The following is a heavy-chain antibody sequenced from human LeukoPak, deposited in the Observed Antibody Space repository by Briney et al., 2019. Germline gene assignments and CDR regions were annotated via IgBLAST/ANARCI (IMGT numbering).Heavy chain of an antibody. Sequence: SETLSLTCTVSGGSLSSYYWSWIRQSPGKGLEWIGYIHYSGSTNYNPSLKSRVTVSIDMSRNQFSLRLSSVTAADTAVYYCVRYSGSYFFFDYWGQGSLVTVSS. D-gene: IGHD1-26*01. CDR2: IHYSGST. V-gene: IGHV4-59*01. CDR3: VRYSGSYFFFDY. J-gene: IGHJ4*02. CDR1: GGSLSSYY.